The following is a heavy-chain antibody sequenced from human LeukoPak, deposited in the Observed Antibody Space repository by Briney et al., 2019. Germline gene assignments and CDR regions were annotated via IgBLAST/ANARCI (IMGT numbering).Heavy chain of an antibody. D-gene: IGHD3-22*01. CDR1: GFTFSSYW. CDR2: IKEDGSEK. CDR3: VRVMNYYDSGGYGNYFDY. J-gene: IGHJ4*02. Sequence: GGSLRLSCGASGFTFSSYWMNWVRQAPGKGLEWVANIKEDGSEKYYVDSVKGRFTISRDNTKNSLYLQMNSLRAEDTALYYCVRVMNYYDSGGYGNYFDYWGQGTLVTVSS. V-gene: IGHV3-7*01.